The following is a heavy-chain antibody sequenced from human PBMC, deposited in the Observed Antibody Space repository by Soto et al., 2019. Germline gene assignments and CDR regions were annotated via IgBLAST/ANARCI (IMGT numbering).Heavy chain of an antibody. V-gene: IGHV3-64D*06. CDR2: ISSNGGST. D-gene: IGHD3-22*01. Sequence: GGSLRLSCSASGFTFSSYAMHWVRQAPGKGLEYVSAISSNGGSTYYADSVKGRFTISRDNSKNTLYLQMSSLRAEDTAVYYCARDREDSSKVRRTSREIQHWGQGTLVTVSS. CDR3: ARDREDSSKVRRTSREIQH. J-gene: IGHJ1*01. CDR1: GFTFSSYA.